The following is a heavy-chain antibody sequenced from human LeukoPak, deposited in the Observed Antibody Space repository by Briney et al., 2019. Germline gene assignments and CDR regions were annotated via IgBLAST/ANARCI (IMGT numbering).Heavy chain of an antibody. J-gene: IGHJ4*02. CDR1: GYTFTNYA. V-gene: IGHV7-4-1*02. CDR3: ARAFQSLGGLSLPDY. CDR2: IHPSTGNP. Sequence: ASVKVSCKPSGYTFTNYAMNWVRQAPGQGLEWMGWIHPSTGNPTYAQGFTGRFVFSLDTSVSTTYLQISGLKAEDTAVYYCARAFQSLGGLSLPDYWGQGTLVTVSS. D-gene: IGHD3-16*02.